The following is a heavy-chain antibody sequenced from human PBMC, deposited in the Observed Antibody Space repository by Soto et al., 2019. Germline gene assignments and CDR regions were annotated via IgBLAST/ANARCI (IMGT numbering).Heavy chain of an antibody. J-gene: IGHJ4*02. CDR3: ARAPLLTPFDY. CDR1: GYTFTSYY. CDR2: INPSGGST. D-gene: IGHD7-27*01. V-gene: IGHV1-46*01. Sequence: QVQLVQSGAEVKKPGASVKVSCKASGYTFTSYYMHWVRQAPGQGLEWMGIINPSGGSTSYAQKFQGRVTMTRDTSTSTVYMELSSLRSADTAVYYCARAPLLTPFDYWGQGTLVTVSS.